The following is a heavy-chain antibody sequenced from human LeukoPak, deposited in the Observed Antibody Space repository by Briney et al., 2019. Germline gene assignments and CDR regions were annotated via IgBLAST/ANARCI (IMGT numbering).Heavy chain of an antibody. D-gene: IGHD6-6*01. CDR2: INWNGGST. J-gene: IGHJ5*02. CDR1: GFTFDDYG. V-gene: IGHV3-20*04. CDR3: ARDPTKRIAARPTAFDP. Sequence: TGGSLRLSCAASGFTFDDYGMSWVRQAPGKGLEWVSGINWNGGSTGYADSVKGRFTISRDNAKNSLYLQMNSLRAEDTALYYCARDPTKRIAARPTAFDPWGQGTLVTVSS.